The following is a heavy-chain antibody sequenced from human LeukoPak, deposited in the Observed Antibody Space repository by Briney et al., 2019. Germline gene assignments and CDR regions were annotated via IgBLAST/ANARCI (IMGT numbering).Heavy chain of an antibody. CDR3: ARGVRIAVAGYIDY. CDR2: IKQDGSEK. V-gene: IGHV3-7*04. Sequence: PGGSLRLSCAASGFTFDTYNFNWVRQAPGKGVEGVADIKQDGSEKNYVDSVKGGFTISRDNAKKSLSLRMNSLSAEDTAVYYCARGVRIAVAGYIDYWGQGTLVTVSS. D-gene: IGHD6-19*01. CDR1: GFTFDTYN. J-gene: IGHJ4*02.